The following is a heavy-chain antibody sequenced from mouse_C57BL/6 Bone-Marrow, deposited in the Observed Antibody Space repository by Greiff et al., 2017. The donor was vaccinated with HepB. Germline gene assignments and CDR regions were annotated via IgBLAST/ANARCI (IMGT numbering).Heavy chain of an antibody. CDR3: AGGGNYEGY. J-gene: IGHJ2*01. CDR1: GYTFTSYG. D-gene: IGHD2-1*01. Sequence: QVQLQQSGAELARPGASVKLSCKASGYTFTSYGISWVKQRTGQGLEWIGEIYPRSGNTYYNEKFKGKATLTADKSSSTAYMELRSLTSEDSAVYFCAGGGNYEGYWGQGTTLTVSS. CDR2: IYPRSGNT. V-gene: IGHV1-81*01.